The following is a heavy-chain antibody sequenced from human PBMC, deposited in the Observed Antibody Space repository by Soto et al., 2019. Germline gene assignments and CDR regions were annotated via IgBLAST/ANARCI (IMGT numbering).Heavy chain of an antibody. V-gene: IGHV1-18*01. J-gene: IGHJ6*02. CDR3: ARGQLRMWDYGDYEDPYYYYGMDV. D-gene: IGHD4-17*01. CDR1: GYTFTSYG. CDR2: ISAYNGNT. Sequence: ASVTVSCQASGYTFTSYGISWVRQAPGQGLEWMGWISAYNGNTNYAQKLQGRVTMTTDTSTSTAYMELRSLRSDDTAVYYCARGQLRMWDYGDYEDPYYYYGMDVWGQGTTVTVSS.